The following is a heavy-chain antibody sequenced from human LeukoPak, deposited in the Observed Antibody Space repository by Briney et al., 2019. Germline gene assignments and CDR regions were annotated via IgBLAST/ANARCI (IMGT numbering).Heavy chain of an antibody. CDR3: ARRAGAYSHPYDY. V-gene: IGHV1-2*02. CDR2: INPNSGGT. CDR1: GYTFTGYY. Sequence: ASVKVSCKASGYTFTGYYMHWVRQAPGQGLEWMGWINPNSGGTNYAQKFQGRVTMTRDTSISTAYMELSRLRSDDTAVYYCARRAGAYSHPYDYWGQGTLVTVSS. D-gene: IGHD4/OR15-4a*01. J-gene: IGHJ4*02.